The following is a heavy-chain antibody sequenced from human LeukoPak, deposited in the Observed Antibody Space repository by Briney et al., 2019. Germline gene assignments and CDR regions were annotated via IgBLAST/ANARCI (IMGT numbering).Heavy chain of an antibody. J-gene: IGHJ6*03. CDR2: IYYSGST. Sequence: SETLSLTGTVSGGSISSGGYYWSWIRQHPGKGLEWIGYIYYSGSTYYNPSLKSRVTISVDTSKNQFSLKLSSVTAADTAIYYCATGTGHYYYYYYMDVWGKGTTVTVSS. D-gene: IGHD1-1*01. CDR1: GGSISSGGYY. CDR3: ATGTGHYYYYYYMDV. V-gene: IGHV4-31*03.